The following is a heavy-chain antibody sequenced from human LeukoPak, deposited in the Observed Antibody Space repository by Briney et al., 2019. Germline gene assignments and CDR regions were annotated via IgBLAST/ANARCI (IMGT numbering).Heavy chain of an antibody. V-gene: IGHV3-33*01. Sequence: GGSLRLSCAASGFTFSSCGMHWVRQAPGKGLEWVAVIWYDGTNKYYADSVKCRFTISRDNSKNTLYLQMNSLRAEDTAVYYCARGRDGYNWIDYWGQGTLVTVSS. J-gene: IGHJ4*02. CDR1: GFTFSSCG. CDR2: IWYDGTNK. CDR3: ARGRDGYNWIDY. D-gene: IGHD5-24*01.